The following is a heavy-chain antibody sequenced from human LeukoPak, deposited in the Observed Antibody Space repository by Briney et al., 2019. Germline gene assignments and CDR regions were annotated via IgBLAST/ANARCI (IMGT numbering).Heavy chain of an antibody. CDR2: ISAYNGNT. D-gene: IGHD5-18*01. V-gene: IGHV1-18*01. J-gene: IGHJ4*02. CDR3: ARSTAMVSRYYFVY. CDR1: GYTFTSYG. Sequence: ASVKVSCKASGYTFTSYGISWVRQAPGQGLAWMGWISAYNGNTNYAQKLQGRVTMTTDTSTSTAYMELRSLRSDDTAVYYCARSTAMVSRYYFVYWGQGTLVTVSS.